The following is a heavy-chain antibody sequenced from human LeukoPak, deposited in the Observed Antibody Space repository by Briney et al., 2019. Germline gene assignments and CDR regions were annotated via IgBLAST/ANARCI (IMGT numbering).Heavy chain of an antibody. CDR1: GGSLSGYY. V-gene: IGHV4-34*01. Sequence: SETLSLTCAVYGGSLSGYYWTWIRQPPGKGLEWIGEINYSGSTNRNPSLKSRVTISVDTSKNQFSLNLTSVTAADTAVYYCARYGSATIARFDYWGQGTLVTVSS. D-gene: IGHD5-24*01. J-gene: IGHJ4*02. CDR2: INYSGST. CDR3: ARYGSATIARFDY.